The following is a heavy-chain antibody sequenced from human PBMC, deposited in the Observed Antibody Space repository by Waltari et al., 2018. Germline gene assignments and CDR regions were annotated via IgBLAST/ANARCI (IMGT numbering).Heavy chain of an antibody. V-gene: IGHV4-39*07. J-gene: IGHJ5*02. D-gene: IGHD3-10*02. CDR2: IYYSGST. CDR3: ARWPKDVRAYNWFDP. Sequence: QLQLQESGPGLVKPSETLSLTCTVSGGSISSSSYYWGWIRQPPGKGLEWIGGIYYSGSTYYNPSRKSRVTISVDTSKNQFSLKLSSVTAADTAVYYCARWPKDVRAYNWFDPWGQGTLVTVSS. CDR1: GGSISSSSYY.